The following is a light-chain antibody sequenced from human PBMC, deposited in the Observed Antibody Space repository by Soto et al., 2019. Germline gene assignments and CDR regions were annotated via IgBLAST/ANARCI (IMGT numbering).Light chain of an antibody. CDR1: QSVCSS. CDR3: QQYNNWPPWT. J-gene: IGKJ1*01. CDR2: GAS. Sequence: EIVMTQSPATLSVSPGERATLSCRASQSVCSSLAWYQQKPGQAPRLLLDGASTRATGIPARFSGSGSGTEFTLTISSLQSADFAVYYCQQYNNWPPWTFGQGTKV. V-gene: IGKV3-15*01.